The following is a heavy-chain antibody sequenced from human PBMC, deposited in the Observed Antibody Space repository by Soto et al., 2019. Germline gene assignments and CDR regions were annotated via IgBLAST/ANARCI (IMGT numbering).Heavy chain of an antibody. CDR2: IDGVGTGT. Sequence: EVQLVQSGGGSVQPGWSLRLSCAASGFTFTNYWMHWVRQVPGKGLVWVSRIDGVGTGTSYSDSVRGRFTISRDNAENTWYLHMNSLIAEDTAVYYCNTVFEDWGQGTTVTVSS. D-gene: IGHD3-3*01. CDR1: GFTFTNYW. CDR3: NTVFED. V-gene: IGHV3-74*01. J-gene: IGHJ1*01.